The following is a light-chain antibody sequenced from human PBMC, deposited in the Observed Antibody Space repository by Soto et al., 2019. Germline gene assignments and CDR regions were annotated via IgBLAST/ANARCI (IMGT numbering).Light chain of an antibody. CDR3: CSYAGSYTYV. V-gene: IGLV2-11*01. Sequence: QSALTQPRSVSGSPGHSVTISCTGTSSDVGGYNYGSWYQQHTGKAPKLMIYDVSKRPSGVPDRFSGSKSGNAASLTISGIQAEDEADYYCCSYAGSYTYVFGGGTKLTVL. CDR2: DVS. CDR1: SSDVGGYNY. J-gene: IGLJ2*01.